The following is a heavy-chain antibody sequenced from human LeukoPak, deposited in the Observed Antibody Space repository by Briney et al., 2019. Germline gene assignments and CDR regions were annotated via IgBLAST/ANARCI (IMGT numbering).Heavy chain of an antibody. CDR3: ARKDGGSDY. Sequence: SETLSLTCTVSGGSISSSSSYYWGWIRQPPGKGLTWIGNVYYSGSTYYNPSLKSRLTVSVDTSKNQFSLKLRSVTAADTAVYYCARKDGGSDYWGQGTLVTVSS. V-gene: IGHV4-39*01. CDR1: GGSISSSSSYY. CDR2: VYYSGST. J-gene: IGHJ4*02. D-gene: IGHD2-15*01.